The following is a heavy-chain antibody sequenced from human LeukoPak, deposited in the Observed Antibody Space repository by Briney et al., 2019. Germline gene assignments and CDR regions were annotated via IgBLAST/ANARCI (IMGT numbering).Heavy chain of an antibody. Sequence: PSETLSLTCTVSGGSISSYYWSWIRQPPGKGLEWIGYIYYSGSTNYNPSLKSRVTISVDTSKNQFSLKLSSVTAADTAVYYCTGGKYYDFWSGYYFDYWGQGTLVTVSS. CDR2: IYYSGST. D-gene: IGHD3-3*01. CDR1: GGSISSYY. CDR3: TGGKYYDFWSGYYFDY. J-gene: IGHJ4*02. V-gene: IGHV4-59*01.